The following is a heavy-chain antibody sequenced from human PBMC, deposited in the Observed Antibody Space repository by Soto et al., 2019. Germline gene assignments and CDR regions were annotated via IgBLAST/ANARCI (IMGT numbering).Heavy chain of an antibody. J-gene: IGHJ6*02. CDR3: ARGYYGSGSYMHYYYGMDV. V-gene: IGHV3-11*06. Sequence: GGSLRLSCAASGFTFSDYYMSWIRQAPGKGLEWVSYISSSSSYTNYADSVKGRFTISRDNAKNSLYLQMNSLRAEDTAVYYCARGYYGSGSYMHYYYGMDVWGQGTTVTVSS. D-gene: IGHD3-10*01. CDR1: GFTFSDYY. CDR2: ISSSSSYT.